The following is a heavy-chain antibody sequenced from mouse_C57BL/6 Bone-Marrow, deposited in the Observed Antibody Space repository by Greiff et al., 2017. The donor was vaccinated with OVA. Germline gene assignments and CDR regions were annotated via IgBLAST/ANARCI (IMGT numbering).Heavy chain of an antibody. CDR2: IAPSDSYT. Sequence: QVQLKQPGAELVMPGASVKLSCKASGYTFTSYWMHWVKQRPGQGLEWIGEIAPSDSYTNYNQKFKGKSTLTVDKSSSTAYMQLSSLTSEDSAVYYCARDYDGYYPPFAYWGQGTLVTVSA. D-gene: IGHD2-3*01. V-gene: IGHV1-69*01. J-gene: IGHJ3*01. CDR1: GYTFTSYW. CDR3: ARDYDGYYPPFAY.